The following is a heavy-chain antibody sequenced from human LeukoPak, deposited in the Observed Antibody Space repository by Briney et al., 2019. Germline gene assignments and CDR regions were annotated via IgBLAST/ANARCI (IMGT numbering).Heavy chain of an antibody. Sequence: GGSLRLSCAASGFSLSSSWMSWVRQAPGKGLEWVANIKEDGSEKNYVGSVKGRFTISRDNAKNSLYLHMKSLRAEDTAVYYCARNTVSAAGDYWGQGTLVTVSS. D-gene: IGHD6-13*01. J-gene: IGHJ4*02. CDR1: GFSLSSSW. CDR3: ARNTVSAAGDY. CDR2: IKEDGSEK. V-gene: IGHV3-7*01.